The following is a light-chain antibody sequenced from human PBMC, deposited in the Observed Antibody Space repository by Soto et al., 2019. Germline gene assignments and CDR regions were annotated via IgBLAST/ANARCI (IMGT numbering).Light chain of an antibody. J-gene: IGKJ4*01. CDR2: WAS. CDR1: QSVLYSSDNKNY. V-gene: IGKV4-1*01. Sequence: DIVMTQSPDSLAVSLGERATINCKSSQSVLYSSDNKNYLAWYQQKPGQPPKLLIYWASTRDSGVPDRFSGSGSGADFTLTISSLQAEDVADYYCQQYSTALTFGGGTRVEIK. CDR3: QQYSTALT.